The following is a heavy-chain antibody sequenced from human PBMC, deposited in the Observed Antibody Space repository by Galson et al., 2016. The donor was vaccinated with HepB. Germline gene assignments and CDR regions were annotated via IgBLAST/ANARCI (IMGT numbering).Heavy chain of an antibody. Sequence: SLRLSCAASGFTFSRYGMHWVRQATGKGLEWVSAIETAGVTYYADSVKGRFTISRDNHKNTLYLQMNSLRAEDTAAYYCAKRGAAADTLPYYYALDFWGQGTTVTVSS. D-gene: IGHD6-13*01. J-gene: IGHJ6*02. CDR2: IETAGVT. CDR3: AKRGAAADTLPYYYALDF. V-gene: IGHV3-13*04. CDR1: GFTFSRYG.